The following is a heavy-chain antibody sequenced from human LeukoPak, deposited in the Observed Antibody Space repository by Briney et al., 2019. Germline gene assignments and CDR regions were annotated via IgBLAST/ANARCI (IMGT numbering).Heavy chain of an antibody. J-gene: IGHJ6*02. V-gene: IGHV1-18*01. D-gene: IGHD3-9*01. CDR1: GYTFTSYG. Sequence: ASVKVSCKASGYTFTSYGISWVRQAPGQGLEWMGWINAYNGNTNYAQKLQGRVTMTTDTSTSTAHMELRSLRSDDTAVYYCARDGDPGAGLGLRYFDWSWGYYYYGMDVWGQGTTVTVSS. CDR3: ARDGDPGAGLGLRYFDWSWGYYYYGMDV. CDR2: INAYNGNT.